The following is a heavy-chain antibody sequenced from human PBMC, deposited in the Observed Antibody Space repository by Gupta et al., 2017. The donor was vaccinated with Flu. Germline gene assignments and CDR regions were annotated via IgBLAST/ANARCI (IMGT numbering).Heavy chain of an antibody. CDR1: RGTLTSSA. J-gene: IGHJ4*02. CDR2: IIRIFGTA. D-gene: IGHD3-10*01. V-gene: IGHV1-69*01. Sequence: QLQLVQSGAAVKKPGSSLKFSCKASRGTLTSSATSRVRQAPGQGLEWMGGIIRIFGTANYAQKFQGRVTITAYESSRRAYIERSSLRSEDTAVYYCASMVVRFRVVDYWGQGTLVTVSS. CDR3: ASMVVRFRVVDY.